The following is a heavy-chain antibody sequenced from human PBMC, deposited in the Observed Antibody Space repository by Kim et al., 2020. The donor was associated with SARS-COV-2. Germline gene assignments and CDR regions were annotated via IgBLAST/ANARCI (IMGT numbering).Heavy chain of an antibody. V-gene: IGHV4-31*03. CDR3: ARAPVIRITIFGVVIDYFGY. D-gene: IGHD3-3*01. J-gene: IGHJ4*02. Sequence: SETLSLTCTVSGGSISSGGYYWSWIRQHPGKGLEWIGYIYYSGSTYYNPSLKSRVTISVDTSKNQFSLKLSSVTAADTAVYYCARAPVIRITIFGVVIDYFGYWGQGTLVAVSS. CDR1: GGSISSGGYY. CDR2: IYYSGST.